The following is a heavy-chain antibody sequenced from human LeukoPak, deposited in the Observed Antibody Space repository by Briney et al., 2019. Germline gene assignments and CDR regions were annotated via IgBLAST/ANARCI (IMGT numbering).Heavy chain of an antibody. V-gene: IGHV4-59*01. CDR3: ARDGSSWYGDNWFDP. D-gene: IGHD6-13*01. CDR2: IYYSGST. Sequence: SETLSLTCTVSGSSINGYYWSWIRQPPGKGLEWIGYIYYSGSTNYNPSLKSRVTISVDTSKNQFSLKLSSVTAADTAVYYCARDGSSWYGDNWFDPWGQGTLVTVSS. J-gene: IGHJ5*02. CDR1: GSSINGYY.